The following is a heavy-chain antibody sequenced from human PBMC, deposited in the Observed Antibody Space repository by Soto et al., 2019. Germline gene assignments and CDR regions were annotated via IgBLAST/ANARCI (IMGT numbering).Heavy chain of an antibody. CDR2: ISSYGADT. CDR3: VKEGYMRSDWYGQFDY. CDR1: GFTFNSYA. Sequence: GSLRLSCSASGFTFNSYAMHWVRQAPGKGLEFVSAISSYGADTYYADSVKGRFAISRDNSKNTLYLQMSGLRAEDTALYYCVKEGYMRSDWYGQFDYWGQGALVTVSS. J-gene: IGHJ4*02. D-gene: IGHD6-19*01. V-gene: IGHV3-64D*06.